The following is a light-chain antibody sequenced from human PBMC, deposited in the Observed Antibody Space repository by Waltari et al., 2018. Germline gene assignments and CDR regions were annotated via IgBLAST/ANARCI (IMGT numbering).Light chain of an antibody. J-gene: IGLJ3*02. CDR2: GVN. CDR3: SSYAGSVV. V-gene: IGLV2-23*02. Sequence: QSALTQPASVSGSRGQSITIPCTGSSSDIGSYIVVSWYQHHPGKAPKLLIYGVNNRPSGVSNRFSGSKSGNTASLTISGLQAEDEADYYCSSYAGSVVFGGGTKLTVL. CDR1: SSDIGSYIV.